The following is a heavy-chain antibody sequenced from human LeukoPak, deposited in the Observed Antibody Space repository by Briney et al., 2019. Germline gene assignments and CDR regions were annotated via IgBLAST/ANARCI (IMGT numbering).Heavy chain of an antibody. CDR1: GFTVSSNY. CDR3: ARDQRGDYNLPYYGMDV. V-gene: IGHV3-53*01. D-gene: IGHD4-17*01. Sequence: GGSLRLSCAASGFTVSSNYMSWVRQAPGKGLEWVSVIYSGGSTYYADSVKGRFTISRDNAKNTLYLQMNSLRAEDTAVYYCARDQRGDYNLPYYGMDVWGQGTTVTASS. CDR2: IYSGGST. J-gene: IGHJ6*02.